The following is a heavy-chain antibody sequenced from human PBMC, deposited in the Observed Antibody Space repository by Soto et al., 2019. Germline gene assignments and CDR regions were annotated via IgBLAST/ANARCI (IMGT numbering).Heavy chain of an antibody. J-gene: IGHJ4*02. CDR3: ARDSGFGPYFDY. CDR1: GYTFTGYY. CDR2: ISAYNGNT. V-gene: IGHV1-18*04. D-gene: IGHD3-10*01. Sequence: ASVKVSCKASGYTFTGYYMHWVRQAPGQGLEWMGWISAYNGNTNYAQKLQGRVTMTTDTSTSTAYMELRSLRSDDTVVYYCARDSGFGPYFDYWGQGTLVTVSS.